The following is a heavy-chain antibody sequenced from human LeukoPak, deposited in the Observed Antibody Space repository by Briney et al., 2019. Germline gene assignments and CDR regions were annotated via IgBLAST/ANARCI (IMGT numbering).Heavy chain of an antibody. V-gene: IGHV3-33*08. CDR1: GFTFSSYG. CDR3: ARDGQWELRRGFDY. J-gene: IGHJ4*02. Sequence: PGGSLRLSCAASGFTFSSYGMHWVRQAPGKGLEWVAVIWYDGSNKYYADSVKGRFTISRDNSKNTLYLQMNSLRAEDTAVYYCARDGQWELRRGFDYWGQGTLVTVSS. CDR2: IWYDGSNK. D-gene: IGHD1-26*01.